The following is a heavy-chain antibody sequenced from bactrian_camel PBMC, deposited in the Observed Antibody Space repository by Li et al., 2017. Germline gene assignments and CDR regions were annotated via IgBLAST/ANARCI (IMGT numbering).Heavy chain of an antibody. V-gene: IGHV3S55*01. D-gene: IGHD7*01. J-gene: IGHJ4*01. CDR1: GIYNC. Sequence: HVQLVESGGGSVESGGSLTLSCRGSGIYNCMGWFRQAPGKEREGVASIGYFGNARYAEFVKGRFTISRDNVNNTLYLQMNNLKPEDTALYFCATGAPHRWGQGTQVTVS. CDR2: IGYFGNA. CDR3: ATGAPHR.